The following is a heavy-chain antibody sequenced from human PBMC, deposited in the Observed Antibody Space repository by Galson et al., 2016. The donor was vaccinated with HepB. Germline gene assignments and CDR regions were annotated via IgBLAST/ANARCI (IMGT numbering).Heavy chain of an antibody. CDR3: ARDWNGPGFFDF. J-gene: IGHJ4*02. CDR2: IWYDGSKK. Sequence: SLRLSCAASGFTFSSYSMHWVRQAPGKGLEWVAMIWYDGSKKYYADSVKGRFTISRDNSKSTISLQMDSLRAEDTAVYYCARDWNGPGFFDFWGQGTLVTVSS. D-gene: IGHD1-1*01. CDR1: GFTFSSYS. V-gene: IGHV3-33*01.